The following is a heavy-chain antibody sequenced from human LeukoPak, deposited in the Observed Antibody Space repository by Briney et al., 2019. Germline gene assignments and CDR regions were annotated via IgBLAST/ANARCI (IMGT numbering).Heavy chain of an antibody. D-gene: IGHD3-10*01. CDR1: GFTFSSFG. Sequence: GRSPRLSCAASGFTFSSFGLHWVRQAPGKGLEWVAVISYDGSDKHYVDSVKGRITNSRDNSKNTLYLQMNSLRAEDTAVYYCAKDFIVQSYYGSGSYMYYGMDVWGPGTTVTVSS. CDR2: ISYDGSDK. CDR3: AKDFIVQSYYGSGSYMYYGMDV. J-gene: IGHJ6*02. V-gene: IGHV3-30*18.